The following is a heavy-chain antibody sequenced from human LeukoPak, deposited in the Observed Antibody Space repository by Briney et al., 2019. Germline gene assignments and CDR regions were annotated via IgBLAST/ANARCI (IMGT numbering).Heavy chain of an antibody. V-gene: IGHV4-38-2*02. CDR3: ARVFSYYDILTGAASFDY. J-gene: IGHJ4*02. CDR2: MYHSGST. Sequence: PSETLSLTCTVSVFSISSGYYWGWIRQPPGKGLEWIGNMYHSGSTFYNPSLKSRVSISVDTSKNQFSLKLSSVTAADTAVYYCARVFSYYDILTGAASFDYWGQGTLVTVSS. CDR1: VFSISSGYY. D-gene: IGHD3-9*01.